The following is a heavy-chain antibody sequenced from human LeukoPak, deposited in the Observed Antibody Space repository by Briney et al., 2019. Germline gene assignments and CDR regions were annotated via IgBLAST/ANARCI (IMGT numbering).Heavy chain of an antibody. Sequence: GGSLRLSCAASGFTVSSNYMTWVRQAPGKGLEWVSVIYRDGSTYYADSVKGRFTISRDNSKNMIYLEMNSLRVEDTAVYYCAKGIVAAGIYYLDYWGQGTLVTVSA. V-gene: IGHV3-66*01. J-gene: IGHJ4*02. CDR1: GFTVSSNY. CDR3: AKGIVAAGIYYLDY. CDR2: IYRDGST. D-gene: IGHD6-13*01.